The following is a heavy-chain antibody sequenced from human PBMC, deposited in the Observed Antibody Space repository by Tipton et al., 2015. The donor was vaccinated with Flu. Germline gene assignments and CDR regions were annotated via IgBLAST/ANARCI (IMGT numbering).Heavy chain of an antibody. V-gene: IGHV4-31*02. D-gene: IGHD4-17*01. Sequence: LRLSCTVSNASINRPGYYWNWIRQHSEKGLEWIGYVYYSGRTYYNPSLRSRFTISIDTSKSQFSLKVDSVTAADTAIYYCSNLSDNSDDHWGQGALVTVSS. CDR1: NASINRPGYY. J-gene: IGHJ4*01. CDR2: VYYSGRT. CDR3: SNLSDNSDDH.